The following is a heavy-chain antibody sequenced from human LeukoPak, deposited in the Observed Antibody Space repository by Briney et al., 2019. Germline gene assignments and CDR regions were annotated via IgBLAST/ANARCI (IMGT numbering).Heavy chain of an antibody. V-gene: IGHV4-34*01. CDR3: AGARRDYGRSFDY. D-gene: IGHD4-17*01. J-gene: IGHJ4*02. Sequence: GSLRLSCAASGFTFSSYEMNWVRQPPGKGLEWIGEINHSGSTNYNPSLKSRVTISVDTSRKQLFLRLSSVTAADTAMYYCAGARRDYGRSFDYWGQGTLVTVSS. CDR2: INHSGST. CDR1: GFTFSSYE.